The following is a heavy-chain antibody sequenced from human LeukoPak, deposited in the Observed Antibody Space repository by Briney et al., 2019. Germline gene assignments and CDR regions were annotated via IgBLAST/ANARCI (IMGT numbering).Heavy chain of an antibody. D-gene: IGHD5-12*01. CDR2: INTNTGNP. V-gene: IGHV7-4-1*02. Sequence: ASVKVSCKASGYTFTSYAMNWVRQAPGQGLEWMGWINTNTGNPTYAQGFTGRFVFSLDTSVSTAYLQIRSLRAEDTAVYYCARVGSRGDSRLFDYWGQGTLVTVSS. CDR3: ARVGSRGDSRLFDY. J-gene: IGHJ4*02. CDR1: GYTFTSYA.